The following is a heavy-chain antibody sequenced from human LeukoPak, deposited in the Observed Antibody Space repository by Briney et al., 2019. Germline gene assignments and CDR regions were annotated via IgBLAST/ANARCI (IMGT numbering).Heavy chain of an antibody. J-gene: IGHJ4*02. CDR3: ARYSSGWYSNYYFDY. CDR2: INHSGST. D-gene: IGHD6-19*01. V-gene: IGHV4-34*01. Sequence: TETLSLTCAVYGGSFSGYYWSWIRQPPGKGLEWIGEINHSGSTNYNPSLKSRVTISVDTSKNQFSLKLSSVTGADTAVYYCARYSSGWYSNYYFDYWGQGTLITVSS. CDR1: GGSFSGYY.